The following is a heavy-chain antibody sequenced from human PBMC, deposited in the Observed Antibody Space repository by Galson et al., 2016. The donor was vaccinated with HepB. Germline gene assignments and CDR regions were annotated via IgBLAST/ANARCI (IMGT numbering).Heavy chain of an antibody. J-gene: IGHJ4*02. CDR2: ISSSGDST. V-gene: IGHV3-23*01. CDR3: AKRPSGYWGPFDY. D-gene: IGHD3-3*01. CDR1: GFTFSSCA. Sequence: SLRLSCAASGFTFSSCAMSWVRQTPGKGLEWVSSISSSGDSTYYADSVKARSIISRDNSKNTLQLHMSSLRAEDTAIYYCAKRPSGYWGPFDYWGQGILVTVSS.